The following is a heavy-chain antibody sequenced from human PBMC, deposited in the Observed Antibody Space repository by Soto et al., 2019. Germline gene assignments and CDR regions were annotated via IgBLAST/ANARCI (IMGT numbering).Heavy chain of an antibody. CDR3: ARGGLQFNFDY. D-gene: IGHD5-12*01. V-gene: IGHV4-59*01. J-gene: IGHJ4*02. Sequence: KTSETLSLTCTVSGGSISSYYWSWIRQPPGKGLEWIGYIYYSGSTNYNPSLKSRVTISVDTSKNQFSLKLSSVTAADTAVYYCARGGLQFNFDYWGQGTLVTVSS. CDR1: GGSISSYY. CDR2: IYYSGST.